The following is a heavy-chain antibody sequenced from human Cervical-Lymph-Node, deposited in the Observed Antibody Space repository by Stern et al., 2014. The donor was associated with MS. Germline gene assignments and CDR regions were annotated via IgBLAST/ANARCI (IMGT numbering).Heavy chain of an antibody. CDR3: VKGFGELVLSGFGY. J-gene: IGHJ4*02. D-gene: IGHD3-10*01. Sequence: VQLVQSGGGLVQPGTSLRLSCVASGFTFDGYAMHWVRQAPGKGLEWVSGISWESGSVGYADSVKGRFIISRDNAKNSLYLQMSSLRAEDTAFYYCVKGFGELVLSGFGYWGQGTLLTVSS. CDR2: ISWESGSV. V-gene: IGHV3-9*01. CDR1: GFTFDGYA.